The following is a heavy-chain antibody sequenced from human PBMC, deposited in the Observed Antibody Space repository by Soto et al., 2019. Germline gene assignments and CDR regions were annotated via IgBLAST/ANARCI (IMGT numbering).Heavy chain of an antibody. Sequence: GASVKVSCKASGYTFTSYDINWVRQATGQGLEWMGWMSPNSGNTGYAQKFQGRVTMTRNTSISTAYMELSSLRSEDTAVYYCARAGLRYFDWLLLFFDYWGQGTRVTVSS. CDR2: MSPNSGNT. CDR3: ARAGLRYFDWLLLFFDY. J-gene: IGHJ4*02. CDR1: GYTFTSYD. V-gene: IGHV1-8*01. D-gene: IGHD3-9*01.